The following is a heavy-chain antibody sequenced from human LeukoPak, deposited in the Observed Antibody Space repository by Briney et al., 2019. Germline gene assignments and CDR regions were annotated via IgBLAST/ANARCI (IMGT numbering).Heavy chain of an antibody. V-gene: IGHV5-51*01. Sequence: GDSLKISCKGSGYNFSNYWIAWVRQVPGKGLELMGIIYPNDSDTRYRPSFQGQVSISADKSINTAYLQWSSLKASDTAMYFCARPNITYYYDSSGYDGFDVWGQGTMVTVSS. CDR2: IYPNDSDT. J-gene: IGHJ3*01. CDR1: GYNFSNYW. CDR3: ARPNITYYYDSSGYDGFDV. D-gene: IGHD3-22*01.